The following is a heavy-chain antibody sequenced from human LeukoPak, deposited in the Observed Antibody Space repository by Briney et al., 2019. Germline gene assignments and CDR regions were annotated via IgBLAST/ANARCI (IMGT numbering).Heavy chain of an antibody. CDR3: ARGPTRWQLFDY. CDR1: GFTVSSNY. V-gene: IGHV3-53*01. CDR2: IYSGGST. J-gene: IGHJ4*02. D-gene: IGHD1-1*01. Sequence: GGSLRLSCAASGFTVSSNYMSWVRQAPGKGLEWVSVIYSGGSTYYADSVKGRFTISRDNSKNTLYLQMNSLRAEDTAVYYCARGPTRWQLFDYWGQGTLVTVSS.